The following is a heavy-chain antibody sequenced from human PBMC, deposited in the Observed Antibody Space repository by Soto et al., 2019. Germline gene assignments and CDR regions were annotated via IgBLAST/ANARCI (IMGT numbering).Heavy chain of an antibody. J-gene: IGHJ6*02. CDR3: ARGGSSSWTDYYYYYYGMDV. CDR1: GYTFTSYD. CDR2: VNPNSGNT. D-gene: IGHD6-13*01. V-gene: IGHV1-8*01. Sequence: ASVKVSCKASGYTFTSYDINWVRQATGQGLEWMGWVNPNSGNTGYAQKFQGRVTMTRNTSISTAYMELSSLRSEDTAVYYCARGGSSSWTDYYYYYYGMDVWGQGTTVTVS.